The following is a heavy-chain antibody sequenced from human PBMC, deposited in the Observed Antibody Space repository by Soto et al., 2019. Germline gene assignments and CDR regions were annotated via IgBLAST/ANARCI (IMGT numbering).Heavy chain of an antibody. CDR3: AREGLVLVPTTVNSDYYYYAMDV. Sequence: ASVKVSCKASGYTFTSYGITWVRQAPGRGLEWMGWISAHNGNTDYAQKLQGRVIVTRDTSTSTAYMELSSLRSEDTAVYYCAREGLVLVPTTVNSDYYYYAMDVWGQGTTVTVSS. J-gene: IGHJ6*02. CDR2: ISAHNGNT. D-gene: IGHD2-2*01. CDR1: GYTFTSYG. V-gene: IGHV1-18*01.